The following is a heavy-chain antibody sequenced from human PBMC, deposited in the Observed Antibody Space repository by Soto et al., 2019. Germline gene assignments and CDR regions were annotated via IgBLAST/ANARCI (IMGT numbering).Heavy chain of an antibody. V-gene: IGHV3-15*01. CDR1: GFTFSNAW. Sequence: EVQLVESGGGLVKPGGSLRLSCAASGFTFSNAWMSWVRQAPGKGLEWVGRIKSKTDGGTTDYAAPVKGRFTISRDDSKNTLYLQMNSLKTEDTAVYYCTTDPYWSIFYYYGSGSYLNWFDPWGQGTLVTVSS. CDR3: TTDPYWSIFYYYGSGSYLNWFDP. J-gene: IGHJ5*02. CDR2: IKSKTDGGTT. D-gene: IGHD3-10*01.